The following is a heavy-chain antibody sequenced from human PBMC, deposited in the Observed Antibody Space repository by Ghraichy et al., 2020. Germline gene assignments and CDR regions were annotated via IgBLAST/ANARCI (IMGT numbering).Heavy chain of an antibody. V-gene: IGHV3-11*01. D-gene: IGHD2-15*01. CDR3: AGGFCSGGSCLLPYYYYGMDV. Sequence: GGSLRLSCAASGFTFSDYYMNWIRQAPGKGLEWLSYVSNVGNTIYYADSVKGRFTISRDNTKNSLYLQMNSLRAEDTAVYYCAGGFCSGGSCLLPYYYYGMDVWGKGTTVTVSS. J-gene: IGHJ6*04. CDR1: GFTFSDYY. CDR2: VSNVGNTI.